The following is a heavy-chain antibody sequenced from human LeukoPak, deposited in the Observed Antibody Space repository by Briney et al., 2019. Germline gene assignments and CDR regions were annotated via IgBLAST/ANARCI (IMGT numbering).Heavy chain of an antibody. J-gene: IGHJ4*02. D-gene: IGHD2-2*01. Sequence: SETLSLTCTVSGGSISSYNWSWIREPPRKGVERIGYIYYSGSTNYNPSLKSRVTISVDTSKNQFSLKLSSVTAADTAVYYCAREGDCSSTSCPFDYWGQGNLVTVSS. CDR2: IYYSGST. CDR3: AREGDCSSTSCPFDY. CDR1: GGSISSYN. V-gene: IGHV4-59*01.